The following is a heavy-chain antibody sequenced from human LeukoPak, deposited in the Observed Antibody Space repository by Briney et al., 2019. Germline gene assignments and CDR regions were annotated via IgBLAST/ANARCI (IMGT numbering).Heavy chain of an antibody. J-gene: IGHJ5*02. Sequence: GGSLRPSCAASGFTFSGYAMNWVRQAPGKGLEWVAYISSSSGTIYYTDSVKGRFTISRDNAKNSVFLQMSSLSGGDTAIYYCARDQGFRYFDPWGQGTLITVSS. CDR1: GFTFSGYA. V-gene: IGHV3-48*01. CDR3: ARDQGFRYFDP. CDR2: ISSSSGTI. D-gene: IGHD3-16*02.